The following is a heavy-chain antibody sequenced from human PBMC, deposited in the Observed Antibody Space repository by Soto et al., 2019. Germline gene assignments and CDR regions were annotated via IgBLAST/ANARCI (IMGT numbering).Heavy chain of an antibody. V-gene: IGHV3-64D*06. J-gene: IGHJ5*02. Sequence: GGSLRLSCAASGFTFSSYAMHWVRQAPGKGLEYVSAISSDGGSTYYADSVKGRFTISRDNSKNTLYLQMSSLRAEDTAVYYCVKDEVSIYYGLTRNCFDPWDQGTLVTVSS. CDR2: ISSDGGST. CDR1: GFTFSSYA. D-gene: IGHD3-22*01. CDR3: VKDEVSIYYGLTRNCFDP.